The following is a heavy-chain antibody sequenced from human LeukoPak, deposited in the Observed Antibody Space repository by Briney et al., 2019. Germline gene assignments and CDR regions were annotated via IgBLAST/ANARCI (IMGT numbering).Heavy chain of an antibody. V-gene: IGHV3-30-3*01. D-gene: IGHD1-26*01. CDR3: ARNLEWELQEDYYGMDV. Sequence: SGGSLRLSCAASGFTFSSYAMHWVRQAPGKGLEWEAVISYDGSNKYYADSVKGRFTISRDNSKNTLYLQMNSLRAEDTAVYYCARNLEWELQEDYYGMDVWGQGTTVTVSS. CDR1: GFTFSSYA. CDR2: ISYDGSNK. J-gene: IGHJ6*02.